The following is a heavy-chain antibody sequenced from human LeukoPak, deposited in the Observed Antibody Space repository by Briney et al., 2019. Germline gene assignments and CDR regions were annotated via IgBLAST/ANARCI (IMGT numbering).Heavy chain of an antibody. V-gene: IGHV3-23*01. CDR1: GFTFDDYG. CDR3: AKGNYYYYMDV. J-gene: IGHJ6*03. Sequence: GGSLRLSCAASGFTFDDYGMSWVRQAPGKGLEWVSAIGGSGGDTYYIGSVKGRFTISRDNSKSTLYLQMNSLRAEDTAVYYCAKGNYYYYMDVWGKGTTVTVSS. CDR2: IGGSGGDT.